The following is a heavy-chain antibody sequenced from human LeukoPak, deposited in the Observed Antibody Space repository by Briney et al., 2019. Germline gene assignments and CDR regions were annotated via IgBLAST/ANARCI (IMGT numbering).Heavy chain of an antibody. V-gene: IGHV3-72*01. D-gene: IGHD3-10*01. CDR1: GFAFSDHY. J-gene: IGHJ4*02. CDR2: IRNKANSYTT. Sequence: GGSLRLSCAASGFAFSDHYMDWVRQAPGKGLEWVGRIRNKANSYTTEYAASVKGRFTISRDDSKNSLYLQVNSLKTEDTAVYYCVAMFRGVGYWGQGTLVTVSS. CDR3: VAMFRGVGY.